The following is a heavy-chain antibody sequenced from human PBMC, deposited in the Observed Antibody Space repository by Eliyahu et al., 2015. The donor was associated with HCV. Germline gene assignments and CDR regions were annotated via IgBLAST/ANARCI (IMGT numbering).Heavy chain of an antibody. CDR3: VKDQVVVPAAMFYFDY. D-gene: IGHD2-2*01. J-gene: IGHJ4*02. CDR1: GFTFSSYA. CDR2: ISSNGGST. V-gene: IGHV3-64D*08. Sequence: CSASGFTFSSYAMHWVRQAPGKGLEYVSAISSNGGSTYYADSVKGRFTISRDNSKNTLYLQMSSLRAEDTAVYYCVKDQVVVPAAMFYFDYWGQGTLVTVSS.